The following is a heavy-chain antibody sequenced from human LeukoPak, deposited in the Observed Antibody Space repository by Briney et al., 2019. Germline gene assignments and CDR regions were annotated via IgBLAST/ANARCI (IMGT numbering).Heavy chain of an antibody. V-gene: IGHV1-18*01. CDR1: GYTFTSYG. CDR2: ISAYNGNT. J-gene: IGHJ5*02. CDR3: ARDRKVPAAITGGWFDP. Sequence: GASVKVSCKASGYTFTSYGISWVRQAPGQGLEWMGWISAYNGNTNYAQKLQGRVTMTTDTSTRTAYMELSSLRSEDTAVYYCARDRKVPAAITGGWFDPWGQGTLVTVSS. D-gene: IGHD2-2*01.